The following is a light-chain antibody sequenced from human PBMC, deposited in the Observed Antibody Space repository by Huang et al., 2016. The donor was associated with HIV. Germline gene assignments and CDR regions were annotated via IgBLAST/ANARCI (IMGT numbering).Light chain of an antibody. J-gene: IGKJ2*01. CDR3: QHYRVWPPVYT. CDR2: AAS. V-gene: IGKV3-15*01. Sequence: EIVMTQSPATLSVSPGERATLSCRASQTVSSNLAWYQQKPGQAPRLLIYAASTRATDIPARFSGSGSGTKFTLTISSLQSEDFAVYYCQHYRVWPPVYTFGQGTKLEIK. CDR1: QTVSSN.